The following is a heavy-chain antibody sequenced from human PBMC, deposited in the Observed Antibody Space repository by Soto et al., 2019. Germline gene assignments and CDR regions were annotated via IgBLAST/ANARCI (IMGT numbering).Heavy chain of an antibody. Sequence: SETLSLTCTVSGGSISSGDYYWSWIRQPPGKGLEWIGYIYYSGSTYYNPSLKSRVTISVDTSKNQFSLKLSSVTAADTAVYYCARYGLGHDYGDYEGLYYFDYWGQGTLVTVSS. CDR2: IYYSGST. CDR1: GGSISSGDYY. V-gene: IGHV4-30-4*01. D-gene: IGHD4-17*01. CDR3: ARYGLGHDYGDYEGLYYFDY. J-gene: IGHJ4*02.